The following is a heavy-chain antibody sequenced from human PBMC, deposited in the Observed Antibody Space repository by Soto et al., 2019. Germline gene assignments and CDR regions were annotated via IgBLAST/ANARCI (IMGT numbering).Heavy chain of an antibody. D-gene: IGHD5-12*01. J-gene: IGHJ4*02. CDR2: INAGNGNT. V-gene: IGHV1-3*01. CDR3: ARAPRIVATTEYYFDY. CDR1: GYTFTSYA. Sequence: QVQLVQSGAEVKKPGASVKVSCKASGYTFTSYAMHWVRQAPVQRLEWMGWINAGNGNTKYSQKFQGRVTITRYTSASTAYMELSSLRSEETAVYYCARAPRIVATTEYYFDYWGQGTLVTVSS.